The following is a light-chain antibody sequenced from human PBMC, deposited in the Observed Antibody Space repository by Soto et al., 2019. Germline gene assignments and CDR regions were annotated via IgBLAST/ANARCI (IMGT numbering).Light chain of an antibody. CDR1: QNVNDN. Sequence: EIVMTQSPATLSVSPGERATISCRARQNVNDNLAWYQQKPGQAPRLLVYGASTRATGIPASFSGSGSGTEFTLTIGSLQSEDFAVYYCQQYNSWPLTFGAGTKVDIK. CDR2: GAS. J-gene: IGKJ4*01. V-gene: IGKV3D-15*01. CDR3: QQYNSWPLT.